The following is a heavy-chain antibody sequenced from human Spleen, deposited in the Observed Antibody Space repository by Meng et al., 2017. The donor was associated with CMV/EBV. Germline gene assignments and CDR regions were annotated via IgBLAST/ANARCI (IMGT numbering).Heavy chain of an antibody. J-gene: IGHJ4*02. CDR2: ISHSGST. D-gene: IGHD1-1*01. Sequence: ESLKISCAASGFTFKAYSMTWVRQAPGKGLEWIGDISHSGSTNYVPSLKSRVTISVDTSNSQFSLKLTSVTAADTAVYYCARGRTDFDSWGQGSQVTVSS. CDR1: GFTFKAYS. CDR3: ARGRTDFDS. V-gene: IGHV4-34*01.